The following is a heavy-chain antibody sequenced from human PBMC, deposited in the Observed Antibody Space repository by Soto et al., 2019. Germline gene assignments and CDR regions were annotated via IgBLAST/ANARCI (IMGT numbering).Heavy chain of an antibody. D-gene: IGHD2-2*01. V-gene: IGHV1-69*13. CDR2: IIPIFATA. J-gene: IGHJ6*02. CDR3: ARSVSFRYQLLKRGMDV. CDR1: GGTFSSYA. Sequence: GASVKVSCKASGGTFSSYAISWVRQAPGQGREWMGGIIPIFATANYAQKFQGRVMITVDESTSTAYMELSSLRSEDTAVYYCARSVSFRYQLLKRGMDVWGQGXTVTVSS.